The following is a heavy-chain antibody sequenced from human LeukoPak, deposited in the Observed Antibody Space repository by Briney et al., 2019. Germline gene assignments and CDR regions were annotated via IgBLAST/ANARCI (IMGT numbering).Heavy chain of an antibody. V-gene: IGHV4-38-2*02. CDR3: ASRKLGNDY. Sequence: KPSETLSLTCTVSGYSISSGYYWGWIRQPPGKGLEWIGSIYHSGSTYYNPSLKSRVTISADTSKNEFSLKLNSVTAADTAVYYCASRKLGNDYWGQGTLVTVSS. J-gene: IGHJ4*02. CDR2: IYHSGST. CDR1: GYSISSGYY. D-gene: IGHD7-27*01.